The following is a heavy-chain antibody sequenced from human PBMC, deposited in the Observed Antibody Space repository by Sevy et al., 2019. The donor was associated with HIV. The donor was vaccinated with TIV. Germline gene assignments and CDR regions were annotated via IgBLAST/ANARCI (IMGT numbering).Heavy chain of an antibody. CDR2: LSFGCGKI. Sequence: GRSLRLSCAASGFDFSIYSMSWVRQAPGKGLEWVSTLSFGCGKINYADSVKGRFTISRDNSKSSVYLQMNNMRVEDTAVDYCAREGCTKPHDYWGQGTMVTVSS. D-gene: IGHD2-8*01. CDR3: AREGCTKPHDY. V-gene: IGHV3-23*01. CDR1: GFDFSIYS. J-gene: IGHJ4*02.